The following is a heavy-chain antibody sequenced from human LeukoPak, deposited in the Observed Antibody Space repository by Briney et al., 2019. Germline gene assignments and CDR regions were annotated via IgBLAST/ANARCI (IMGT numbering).Heavy chain of an antibody. D-gene: IGHD3-16*01. J-gene: IGHJ6*02. CDR3: ARDGGGASVYGMDV. CDR2: ISTYNGNT. Sequence: ASVNVSCKTTGYTFFTYGVSWVRQAPGQGLEWMGWISTYNGNTNYAQKLQGRVTMTTDTSTSTAYMELRSLRSDDTAVYYCARDGGGASVYGMDVWGQGTTVTV. CDR1: GYTFFTYG. V-gene: IGHV1-18*01.